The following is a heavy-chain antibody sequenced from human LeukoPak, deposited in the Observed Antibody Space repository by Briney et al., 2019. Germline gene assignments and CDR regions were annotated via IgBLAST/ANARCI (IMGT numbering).Heavy chain of an antibody. Sequence: SETLSLTCAVYGGSFSGYYWSWIRQPPGKGLEWIGEINHSGSTNYNPSLKSRVTISADTSKNQFSLKLSSVTAADTAVYYCARAPLMRYCSSTSCYRPAFDIWGQGTMVTVSS. CDR2: INHSGST. J-gene: IGHJ3*02. CDR1: GGSFSGYY. CDR3: ARAPLMRYCSSTSCYRPAFDI. D-gene: IGHD2-2*02. V-gene: IGHV4-34*01.